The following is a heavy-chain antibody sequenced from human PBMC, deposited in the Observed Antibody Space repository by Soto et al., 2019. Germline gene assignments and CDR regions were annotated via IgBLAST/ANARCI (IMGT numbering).Heavy chain of an antibody. D-gene: IGHD3-10*01. CDR3: AKDLPFSHWRELYYFDY. Sequence: PGGSLTLSCAASGFAFSSYAMSRVRQAPGKELEWVSAISGSGGSTYYADSVKGRFTISRDNSKNTLYLQMNSLRAEDTAVYYCAKDLPFSHWRELYYFDYWGQGTLVTVSS. CDR1: GFAFSSYA. CDR2: ISGSGGST. V-gene: IGHV3-23*01. J-gene: IGHJ4*02.